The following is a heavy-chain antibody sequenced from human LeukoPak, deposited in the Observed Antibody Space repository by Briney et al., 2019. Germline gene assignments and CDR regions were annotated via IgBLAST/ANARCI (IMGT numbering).Heavy chain of an antibody. CDR1: GFTLNTYS. CDR2: ISSSSSYI. V-gene: IGHV3-21*01. Sequence: PGGSLRLSCAASGFTLNTYSMNWVRQAPGKGLEWVSSISSSSSYIYYADSVKGRFTISRDNAKNSLYLQMNSLRAEDTAVYYCARWGYCSSTSCYFDYYYMDVWGKGTTVTVSS. CDR3: ARWGYCSSTSCYFDYYYMDV. D-gene: IGHD2-2*01. J-gene: IGHJ6*03.